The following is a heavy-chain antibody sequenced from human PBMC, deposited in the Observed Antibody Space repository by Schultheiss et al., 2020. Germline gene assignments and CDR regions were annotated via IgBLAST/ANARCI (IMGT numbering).Heavy chain of an antibody. CDR2: IYTSGST. Sequence: SETLSLTCTVSGGSISSGSYYWSWIRQPAGKGLEWIGRIYTSGSTNYNPSLKSRVTISVDTSKNQFSLKLSSVTAADTAVYYCAILVVPNWFDPWGQGTLVTVSS. D-gene: IGHD2-15*01. V-gene: IGHV4-61*02. CDR3: AILVVPNWFDP. J-gene: IGHJ5*02. CDR1: GGSISSGSYY.